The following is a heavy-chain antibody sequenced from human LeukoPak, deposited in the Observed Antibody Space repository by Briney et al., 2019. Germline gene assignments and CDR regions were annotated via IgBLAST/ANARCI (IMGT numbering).Heavy chain of an antibody. CDR2: ISSNGGST. CDR1: GISFSSYV. D-gene: IGHD2-15*01. J-gene: IGHJ4*02. CDR3: AGSISVGASLDY. V-gene: IGHV3-64*01. Sequence: PGGSLRLSCTASGISFSSYVMHWVRQAPRKGLEYVSAISSNGGSTYHANSVKGRFTISRDNSKNTLYLQMGSLRAEDMAVYYCAGSISVGASLDYWGQGTLVTVSS.